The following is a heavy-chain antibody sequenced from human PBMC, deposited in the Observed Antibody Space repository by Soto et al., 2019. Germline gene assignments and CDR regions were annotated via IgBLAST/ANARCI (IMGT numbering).Heavy chain of an antibody. CDR1: GGSISSSSYY. D-gene: IGHD6-13*01. CDR3: ARLPYSSNWSNLGDY. J-gene: IGHJ4*02. CDR2: IYYSGST. V-gene: IGHV4-39*01. Sequence: SETLSLTCTVSGGSISSSSYYWGWIRQPPGKGLEWIGNIYYSGSTYYNPSLKSRVTISVDTSKNQFSLRLNTVTAADTAVYYCARLPYSSNWSNLGDYWGQGTLVTVSS.